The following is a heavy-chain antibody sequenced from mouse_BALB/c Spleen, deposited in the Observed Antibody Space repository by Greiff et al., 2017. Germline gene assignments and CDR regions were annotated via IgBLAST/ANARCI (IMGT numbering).Heavy chain of an antibody. Sequence: VQLQQSGAELMKPGASVKISCKATGYTFSSYWIEWVKQRPGHGLEWIGEILPGSGSTNYNEKFKGKATFTADTSSNTAYMQLSSLTSEDSAVYYCPRRGAYYRYSYAMDYWGQGTSVTVSS. CDR2: ILPGSGST. CDR3: PRRGAYYRYSYAMDY. V-gene: IGHV1-9*01. J-gene: IGHJ4*01. CDR1: GYTFSSYW. D-gene: IGHD2-14*01.